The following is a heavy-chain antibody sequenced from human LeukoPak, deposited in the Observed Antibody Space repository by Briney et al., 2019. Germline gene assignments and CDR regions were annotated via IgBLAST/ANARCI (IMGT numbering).Heavy chain of an antibody. J-gene: IGHJ4*02. V-gene: IGHV4-59*01. CDR3: ARESVRGVDTTMVHYFDY. Sequence: SETLSLTCTVSGGSISSYYWSWIRQPPGKGLEWIGYIYYSGSTNYNPSLKSRVTISVDTSKNQFSVKLSSVTAADTAVYFCARESVRGVDTTMVHYFDYWGQGILVTVSS. D-gene: IGHD5-18*01. CDR1: GGSISSYY. CDR2: IYYSGST.